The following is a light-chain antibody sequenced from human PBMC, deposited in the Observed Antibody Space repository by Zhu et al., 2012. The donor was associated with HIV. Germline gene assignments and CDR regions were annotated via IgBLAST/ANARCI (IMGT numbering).Light chain of an antibody. CDR1: QYISSSY. V-gene: IGKV3-20*01. CDR2: GAS. J-gene: IGKJ1*01. CDR3: HSNASSPWT. Sequence: EIVLTQSPGTLSLSPGERATLSCRASQYISSSYLAWYQQKPGQAPRLLIYGASGRATGIPDRLSVSGSGTDFTLTISRLEPEDFAVYYCHSNASSPWTFGQRDQ.